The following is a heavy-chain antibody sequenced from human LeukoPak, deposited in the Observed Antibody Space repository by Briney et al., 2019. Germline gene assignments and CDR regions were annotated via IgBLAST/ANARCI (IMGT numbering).Heavy chain of an antibody. J-gene: IGHJ4*02. CDR1: GYTFTSYA. D-gene: IGHD6-19*01. V-gene: IGHV1-3*03. CDR2: INAGNGNT. CDR3: ARSLDSSGWSTPFDY. Sequence: APVKVSCKASGYTFTSYAMHWVRQAPGQRLEWMGWINAGNGNTKYSQEFQGRVTITRDTSASTAYMELSSLRSEDMAVYYCARSLDSSGWSTPFDYWGQGTLVTVSS.